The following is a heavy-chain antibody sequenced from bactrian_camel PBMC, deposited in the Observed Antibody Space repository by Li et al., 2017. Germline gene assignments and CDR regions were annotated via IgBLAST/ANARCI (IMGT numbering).Heavy chain of an antibody. D-gene: IGHD6*01. CDR1: GYTYSSTC. J-gene: IGHJ6*01. V-gene: IGHV3S53*01. CDR3: AAGPAYACSIFVASAFPS. Sequence: HVQLVESGGGSVQAGGSLRLSCAASGYTYSSTCMGWFRQAPGKEREGVAVLHYAGTPRYADSVKGRFTISQDIAKNTVYLEMNDLKPGDTAMYYCAAGPAYACSIFVASAFPSWGQGTQVTVS. CDR2: LHYAGTP.